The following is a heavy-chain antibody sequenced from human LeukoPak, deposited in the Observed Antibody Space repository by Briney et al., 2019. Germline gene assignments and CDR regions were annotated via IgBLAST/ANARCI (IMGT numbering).Heavy chain of an antibody. J-gene: IGHJ4*02. Sequence: GGSLRLSCAASGFTFSSYAMSWVRQPPGKGLNWVSSISGSGGNTFYADSVKGRFTISRDNSKNTLYLQMNSLRAEDTAAYYCAKGTERYREVSSFDSWGQGTLVTVSS. CDR1: GFTFSSYA. D-gene: IGHD3-10*01. CDR3: AKGTERYREVSSFDS. CDR2: ISGSGGNT. V-gene: IGHV3-23*01.